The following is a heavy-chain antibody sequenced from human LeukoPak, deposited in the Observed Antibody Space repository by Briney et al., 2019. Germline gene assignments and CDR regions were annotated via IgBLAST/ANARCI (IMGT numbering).Heavy chain of an antibody. CDR3: ARRVDFVVTASYYFDY. D-gene: IGHD2-21*02. Sequence: PSETLSLTCTVSGGSINSGYYYWGWIRQPPGKGLEWIGSFYYSGSTYYNPSLKSRVTISVDTSKNQFSLRLTSVTAADTAVYCCARRVDFVVTASYYFDYWGQGTLVTVSS. V-gene: IGHV4-39*01. J-gene: IGHJ4*02. CDR1: GGSINSGYYY. CDR2: FYYSGST.